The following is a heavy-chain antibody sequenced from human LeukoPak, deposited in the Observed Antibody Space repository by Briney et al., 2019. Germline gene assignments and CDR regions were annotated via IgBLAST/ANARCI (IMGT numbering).Heavy chain of an antibody. CDR3: AMTY. J-gene: IGHJ4*02. Sequence: GGSLRLSCAASGFTFSSYAMHWVRQAPGKGLEWVAVISYDGSNKYYADSVKGRFTISRDNSKNTLYLQMNSLRAEDTAVYYCAMTYWGQGTLVTVSS. V-gene: IGHV3-30*04. CDR2: ISYDGSNK. CDR1: GFTFSSYA.